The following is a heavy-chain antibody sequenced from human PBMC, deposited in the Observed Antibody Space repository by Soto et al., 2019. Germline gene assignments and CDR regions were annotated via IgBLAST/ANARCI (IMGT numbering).Heavy chain of an antibody. CDR2: IYYSGST. CDR3: ARDRYYYDSSGYHDYFDY. D-gene: IGHD3-22*01. Sequence: SETLSLTCTVSGGSISSGGYYWSWIRQDPGKGLEWIGYIYYSGSTYYNPSLKSRVTISVDTSKNQFSLKLSSVTAADTAVYYCARDRYYYDSSGYHDYFDYWGQGTLVTVSS. J-gene: IGHJ4*02. CDR1: GGSISSGGYY. V-gene: IGHV4-31*03.